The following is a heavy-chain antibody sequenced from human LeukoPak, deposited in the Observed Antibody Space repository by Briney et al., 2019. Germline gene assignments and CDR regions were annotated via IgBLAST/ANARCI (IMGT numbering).Heavy chain of an antibody. J-gene: IGHJ4*02. CDR1: GGSISSGDYY. CDR2: IYYSGST. V-gene: IGHV4-30-4*08. CDR3: ARGPSSWYFDY. Sequence: SETLSPTCTVSGGSISSGDYYWSWIRQPPGKGLEWIGYIYYSGSTYYNPSLKSRVTISVDTSKNQFSLKLSSVTAADTAVYYCARGPSSWYFDYWGQGTLVTVSS. D-gene: IGHD6-13*01.